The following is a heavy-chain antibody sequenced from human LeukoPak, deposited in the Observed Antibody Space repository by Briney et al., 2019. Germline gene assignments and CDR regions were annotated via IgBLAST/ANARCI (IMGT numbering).Heavy chain of an antibody. CDR3: ARATLQLWLLSNDY. J-gene: IGHJ4*02. CDR1: GFTFSSYS. V-gene: IGHV3-21*01. D-gene: IGHD5-18*01. CDR2: ISSSSSYI. Sequence: GGSLRLSCAASGFTFSSYSMNWVRQAPGKGLEWVSSISSSSSYIYYADSVKGRFAISRDNAKNSLYLQMNSLRAEDTAVYYCARATLQLWLLSNDYWGQGTLVTVSS.